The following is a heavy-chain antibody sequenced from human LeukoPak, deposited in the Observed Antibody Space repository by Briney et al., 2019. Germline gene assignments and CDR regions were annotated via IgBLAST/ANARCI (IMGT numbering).Heavy chain of an antibody. D-gene: IGHD6-13*01. V-gene: IGHV3-11*01. CDR1: GFTFSDYY. Sequence: GGSLRLSCAASGFTFSDYYMSWIRQAPGKGLEWVSYISSSGSTIYYADSVKGRFTISRDNAKNSLYLQMNSLRAEDTAVYYCARDGTQVAAAGSWFDPWGQGTLVTVSP. J-gene: IGHJ5*02. CDR2: ISSSGSTI. CDR3: ARDGTQVAAAGSWFDP.